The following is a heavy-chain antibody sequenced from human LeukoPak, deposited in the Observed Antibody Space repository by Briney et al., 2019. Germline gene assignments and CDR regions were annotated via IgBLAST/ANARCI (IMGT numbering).Heavy chain of an antibody. CDR1: GHTFTRHA. D-gene: IGHD3-10*01. CDR3: TRDNSGIDF. CDR2: INTHTGNP. V-gene: IGHV7-4-1*02. Sequence: ASVKVSCKASGHTFTRHAINWVRQAPGQGLEWMGWINTHTGNPRYGQGFTGRFVFSLDTSVNTAYLQINSLKSEDTATYYCTRDNSGIDFWGQGTLVTVSS. J-gene: IGHJ4*02.